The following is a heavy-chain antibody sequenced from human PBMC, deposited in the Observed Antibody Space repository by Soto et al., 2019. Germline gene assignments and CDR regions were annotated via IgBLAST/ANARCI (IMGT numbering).Heavy chain of an antibody. Sequence: EVQLLESGGGLVQPGGSLRLSCAASGFIFSDYAMSWVRQAPGKGLEWVSAINGRGGKTYYADSVKGRFTISRDNSKNMLNLQMNSLTAEDTAIYYCGKEREQVVIDSWGQGTLVTVSS. J-gene: IGHJ5*01. CDR3: GKEREQVVIDS. CDR1: GFIFSDYA. D-gene: IGHD6-6*01. V-gene: IGHV3-23*01. CDR2: INGRGGKT.